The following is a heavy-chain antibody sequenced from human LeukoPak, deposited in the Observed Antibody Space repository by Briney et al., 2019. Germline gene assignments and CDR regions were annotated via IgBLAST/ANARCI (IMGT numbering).Heavy chain of an antibody. CDR3: ARLRGYCSGGSCYIDY. J-gene: IGHJ4*02. Sequence: GESLKISCQGSGYSFSTYWITWVRQMPGKGLEWMGIIYPGDSDTRYSPSFQGQVTISADKSISTAYLQWSSLKASDTAMYYCARLRGYCSGGSCYIDYWGQGTLVTVSS. CDR2: IYPGDSDT. V-gene: IGHV5-51*01. D-gene: IGHD2-15*01. CDR1: GYSFSTYW.